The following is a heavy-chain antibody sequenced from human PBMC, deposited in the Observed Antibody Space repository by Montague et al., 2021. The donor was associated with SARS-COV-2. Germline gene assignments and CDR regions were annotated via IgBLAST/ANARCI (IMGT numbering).Heavy chain of an antibody. CDR2: ISSSGSTI. Sequence: SLRLSCAASGFTFSSYEMNWVRQAPGKGLEWVSYISSSGSTIYYADSVKGRFTISRDNAKNSLYLQMNSLRAEDTVVYYCARAEMYYDFWSGYPWTFYYFDYWGQGTLVTVSS. D-gene: IGHD3-3*01. CDR3: ARAEMYYDFWSGYPWTFYYFDY. V-gene: IGHV3-48*03. CDR1: GFTFSSYE. J-gene: IGHJ4*02.